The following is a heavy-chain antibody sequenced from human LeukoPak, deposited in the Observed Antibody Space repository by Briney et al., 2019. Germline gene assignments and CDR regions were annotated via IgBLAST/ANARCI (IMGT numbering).Heavy chain of an antibody. CDR1: GYTLTELS. V-gene: IGHV1-24*01. Sequence: ASVKVSCKVSGYTLTELSMHWVRQAPGKGLEWMGGFDPEDGETIYAQKFQGRVTMTEDTSTDTAYMELSSLRSEDTAVYYCATAPLSDYGDYFGYFQHWGQGTLVTVSS. J-gene: IGHJ1*01. CDR3: ATAPLSDYGDYFGYFQH. CDR2: FDPEDGET. D-gene: IGHD4-17*01.